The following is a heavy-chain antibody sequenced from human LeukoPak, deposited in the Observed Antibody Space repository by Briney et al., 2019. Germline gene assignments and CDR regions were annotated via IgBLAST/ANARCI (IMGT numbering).Heavy chain of an antibody. D-gene: IGHD5-24*01. CDR3: ARARFGYNRGPFDY. CDR2: ISYDGSNK. CDR1: GFTFSNYA. Sequence: PGGSLRLSCAASGFTFSNYAMHWVRQAPGKGLEWVAFISYDGSNKHYADSVKGRFTISRDNSKNTLYLQMNSLRPEDTAVYYCARARFGYNRGPFDYWDQGILVTVSS. V-gene: IGHV3-30-3*01. J-gene: IGHJ4*02.